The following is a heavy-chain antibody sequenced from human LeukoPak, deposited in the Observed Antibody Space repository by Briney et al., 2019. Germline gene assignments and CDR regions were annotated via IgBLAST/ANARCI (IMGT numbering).Heavy chain of an antibody. CDR3: ARDRSLVEVGATYFDY. D-gene: IGHD1-26*01. J-gene: IGHJ4*02. Sequence: SETLSLTCTVSGGSISSYYWSWIRQPPGKGLEWIGYIYYSGSTNYNPSLKSRVTISVDTSKNQFSLKLSSVTAADTAVYYCARDRSLVEVGATYFDYWGQGTLVTVSS. CDR2: IYYSGST. V-gene: IGHV4-59*01. CDR1: GGSISSYY.